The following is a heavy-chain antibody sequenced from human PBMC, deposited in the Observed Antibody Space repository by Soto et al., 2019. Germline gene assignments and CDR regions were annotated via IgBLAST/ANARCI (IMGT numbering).Heavy chain of an antibody. V-gene: IGHV1-46*01. D-gene: IGHD2-21*01. J-gene: IGHJ4*02. CDR2: INPNDGST. CDR3: ASSLLQGDL. Sequence: QVQLVQSGAEVKKPGASVKVSCKASGYTFIHYYIHWVRQAPGQGLEWMAIINPNDGSTNYAQKFRGRVTVTSVASATTVCMELNGLGSYQTAVYFCASSLLQGDLWGQGKRVTVPS. CDR1: GYTFIHYY.